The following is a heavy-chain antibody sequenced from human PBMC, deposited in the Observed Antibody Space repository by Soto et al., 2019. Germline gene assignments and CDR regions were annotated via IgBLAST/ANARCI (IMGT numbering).Heavy chain of an antibody. Sequence: SETRSLTWTVSGGSISSYYWSWMRQPAGKGLEWIGRIYTSGSTNYNPSLKSRVTMSVDTSKNQFSLKLSSVTAADTAVYYCARFLRTSLGMDVWGQGTTVTVSS. CDR1: GGSISSYY. D-gene: IGHD1-1*01. CDR2: IYTSGST. J-gene: IGHJ6*02. V-gene: IGHV4-4*07. CDR3: ARFLRTSLGMDV.